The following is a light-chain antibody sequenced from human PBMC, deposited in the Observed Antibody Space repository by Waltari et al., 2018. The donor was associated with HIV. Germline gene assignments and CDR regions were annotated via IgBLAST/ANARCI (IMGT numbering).Light chain of an antibody. Sequence: QSALTQPRSVSGSPGQSVTISCTGTSSDVGGYNYVSWYQQHPGKAPKLMIHEVSKRPSGVPDRFSGSKSGNTASLTISGLQAEDEADYDCCSYAGSYVFGGGTKLTVL. CDR3: CSYAGSYV. J-gene: IGLJ2*01. CDR1: SSDVGGYNY. CDR2: EVS. V-gene: IGLV2-11*01.